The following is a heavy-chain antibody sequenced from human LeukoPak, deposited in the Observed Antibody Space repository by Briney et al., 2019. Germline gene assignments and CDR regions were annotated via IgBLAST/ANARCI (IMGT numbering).Heavy chain of an antibody. Sequence: SQTLSLTCTVSGGSISSGGYYWSWIRQHPGRGLEWIGYIYYSGSTYYNPSLKSRVTISVDTSKNQFSLKLSSVTAADTAVYYCASRTIWSGYNMDVWGKGTTVTVSS. CDR1: GGSISSGGYY. D-gene: IGHD3-3*01. CDR3: ASRTIWSGYNMDV. J-gene: IGHJ6*03. CDR2: IYYSGST. V-gene: IGHV4-31*03.